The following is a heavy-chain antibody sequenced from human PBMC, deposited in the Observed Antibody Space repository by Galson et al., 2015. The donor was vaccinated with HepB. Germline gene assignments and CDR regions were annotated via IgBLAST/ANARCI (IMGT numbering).Heavy chain of an antibody. V-gene: IGHV3-30*04. D-gene: IGHD4-11*01. Sequence: SLRLSCAASGFTFKTYTMHWLRQAPGKGLEPVAVISHGANSRLYSDSVRGRFTISRDNAMNSMYLQMNSLRAEDTAVYFCGNDPQHYRAVDYWGQGTLVTVSS. CDR2: ISHGANSR. CDR3: GNDPQHYRAVDY. J-gene: IGHJ4*02. CDR1: GFTFKTYT.